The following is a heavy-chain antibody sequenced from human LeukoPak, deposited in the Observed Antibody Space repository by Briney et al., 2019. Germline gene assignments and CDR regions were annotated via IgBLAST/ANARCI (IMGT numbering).Heavy chain of an antibody. CDR2: ISGSGGST. J-gene: IGHJ6*02. CDR1: GFTFSTYT. D-gene: IGHD6-13*01. Sequence: PGGSLRLSCAASGFTFSTYTMAWVRQAPGGGLEWVSAISGSGGSTYYADSVKGRFTISRDNSKNTLYLQMNSLRAEDTAVYYCAKGVSEYYYYGMDVWGQGTTVTVSS. CDR3: AKGVSEYYYYGMDV. V-gene: IGHV3-23*01.